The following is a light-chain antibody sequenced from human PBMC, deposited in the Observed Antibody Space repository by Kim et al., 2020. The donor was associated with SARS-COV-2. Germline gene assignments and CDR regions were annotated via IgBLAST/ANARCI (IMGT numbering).Light chain of an antibody. CDR1: SSDVGAYSY. V-gene: IGLV2-11*01. Sequence: GQSVTIACTGTSSDVGAYSYVSWYQQHPGKAPKLMIYDVSKRPSGVPDRFSGAKSGNTASLTISGLQAEDEADYYCCSYAGSYTLVFGGGTKLTVL. CDR3: CSYAGSYTLV. CDR2: DVS. J-gene: IGLJ3*02.